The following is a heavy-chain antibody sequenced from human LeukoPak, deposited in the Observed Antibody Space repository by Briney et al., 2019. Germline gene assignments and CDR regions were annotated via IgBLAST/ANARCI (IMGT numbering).Heavy chain of an antibody. J-gene: IGHJ5*02. V-gene: IGHV4-59*08. CDR3: ARHVPAAIQLDNWFDP. D-gene: IGHD2-2*01. Sequence: SETLSLTCTVSGGSISSYYWRWIRQPPGKGLEWIGYIYYSGSTNYNPSLKSRVTISVDTSKNQFSLKLSSVTAADTAVYYCARHVPAAIQLDNWFDPWGQGTLVTVSS. CDR1: GGSISSYY. CDR2: IYYSGST.